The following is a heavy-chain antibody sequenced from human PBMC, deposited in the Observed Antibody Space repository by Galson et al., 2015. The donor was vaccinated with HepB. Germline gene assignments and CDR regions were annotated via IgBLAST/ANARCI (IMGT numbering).Heavy chain of an antibody. CDR2: INHSGST. D-gene: IGHD2-2*01. Sequence: ETLSLTCAVYGGSFSGYYWSWIRQPPGKGLEWIGEINHSGSTNYNPSLKSRVTISVDTSKNQFSLKLSSVTAADTAVYYCARMVGYCSSTSCYPFDYWGQGTLVTVSS. V-gene: IGHV4-34*01. CDR3: ARMVGYCSSTSCYPFDY. CDR1: GGSFSGYY. J-gene: IGHJ4*02.